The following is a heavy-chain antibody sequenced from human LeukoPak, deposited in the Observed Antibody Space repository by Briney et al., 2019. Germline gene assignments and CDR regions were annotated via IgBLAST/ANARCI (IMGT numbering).Heavy chain of an antibody. D-gene: IGHD6-13*01. Sequence: SETLSLTCTVSGGSSSSYYWSWIRQPPGKGLEWIGYIYYSGSTNYNPSLKSRVTISVDTSKNQFSLKLSSVTAADTAVYYCARQTTASIAAAGTYDYWGQGTLVTVSS. J-gene: IGHJ4*02. CDR3: ARQTTASIAAAGTYDY. CDR1: GGSSSSYY. V-gene: IGHV4-59*08. CDR2: IYYSGST.